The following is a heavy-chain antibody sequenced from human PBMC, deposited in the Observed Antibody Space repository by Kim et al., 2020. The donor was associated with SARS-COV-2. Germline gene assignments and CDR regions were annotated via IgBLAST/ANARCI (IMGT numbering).Heavy chain of an antibody. CDR3: AGSPDSSGYYRENLDS. Sequence: ASVKVSCKASGYTFTSYAMNWVRQAPGQGLEWMGWINTNTGNPTYAQGFTGRFVFSLDTSVSTAYLQISSLKAEDTAVYYCAGSPDSSGYYRENLDSWGQRTLVTVSS. J-gene: IGHJ4*02. D-gene: IGHD3-22*01. V-gene: IGHV7-4-1*02. CDR1: GYTFTSYA. CDR2: INTNTGNP.